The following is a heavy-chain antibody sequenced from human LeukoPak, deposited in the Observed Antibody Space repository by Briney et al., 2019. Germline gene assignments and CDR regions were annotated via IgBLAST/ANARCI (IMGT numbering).Heavy chain of an antibody. J-gene: IGHJ3*02. CDR2: IYSDGSST. CDR1: GFTFSSYW. V-gene: IGHV3-74*01. D-gene: IGHD2-15*01. CDR3: ARGEYCSGGSCYSASFDI. Sequence: GGSLRLSCAASGFTFSSYWMHWVRQAPGKGLVWVSRIYSDGSSTNYADSVKGRFTISRDNAKNTLYLQMNSLRAEDTAVYYCARGEYCSGGSCYSASFDIWGQGTMVTVSS.